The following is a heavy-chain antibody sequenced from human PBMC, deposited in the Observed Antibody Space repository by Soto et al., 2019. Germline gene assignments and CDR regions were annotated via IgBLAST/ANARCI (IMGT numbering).Heavy chain of an antibody. CDR3: ARGLGVVVVPAARVFDY. J-gene: IGHJ4*02. D-gene: IGHD2-2*01. V-gene: IGHV4-30-4*01. CDR2: IYYSGST. Sequence: KPSETLSLTCTVSGGSISSGDYYWSWIRQPPGKGLEWIGYIYYSGSTYYNPSLKSRVTISVDTSKNQFSLKLSSVTAADTAVYYCARGLGVVVVPAARVFDYWGQGTLVTVSS. CDR1: GGSISSGDYY.